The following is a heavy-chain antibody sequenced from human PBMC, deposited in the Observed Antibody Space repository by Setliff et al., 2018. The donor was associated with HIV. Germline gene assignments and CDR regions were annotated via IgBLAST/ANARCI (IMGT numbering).Heavy chain of an antibody. CDR3: AREVGSKMDTDTGGFKI. Sequence: ASVKVSCKASGYTFTSYYVHWVRQAPGQGLEWMGILNPSGDSTAYTQKFQGRLSFTRDTSASTANMELYSLIAEDSAVYYCAREVGSKMDTDTGGFKIWGQGTTVTVSS. CDR1: GYTFTSYY. CDR2: LNPSGDST. J-gene: IGHJ3*02. V-gene: IGHV1-46*01. D-gene: IGHD2-8*02.